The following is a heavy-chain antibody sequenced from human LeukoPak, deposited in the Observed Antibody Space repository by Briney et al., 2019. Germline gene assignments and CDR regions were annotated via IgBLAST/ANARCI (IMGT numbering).Heavy chain of an antibody. CDR1: GGSINPYY. J-gene: IGHJ3*02. Sequence: PSETLSLTCTVSGGSINPYYWSWIRQPAGKGLEWIGRIYTSGSTNYNPSLKSRVTMSVDTSKSQFSLRLSSVTAADTAVYYCARGGDSTRNAFDIWGQGTMVTVSS. D-gene: IGHD3-16*01. CDR3: ARGGDSTRNAFDI. V-gene: IGHV4-4*07. CDR2: IYTSGST.